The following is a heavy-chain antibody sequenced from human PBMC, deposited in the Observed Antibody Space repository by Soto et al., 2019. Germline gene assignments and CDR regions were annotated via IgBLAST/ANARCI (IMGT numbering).Heavy chain of an antibody. CDR1: GGTFSSYA. CDR2: IIPIFGTA. Sequence: ASVKVSCKASGGTFSSYAISWVRQAPGQGLEWMGGIIPIFGTANYAQKFQGRVTITADESTSTAYMELSSLRSEDTAVYYCARETYYDILTGYYLFDYWGQGTLVTVSS. D-gene: IGHD3-9*01. V-gene: IGHV1-69*13. J-gene: IGHJ4*02. CDR3: ARETYYDILTGYYLFDY.